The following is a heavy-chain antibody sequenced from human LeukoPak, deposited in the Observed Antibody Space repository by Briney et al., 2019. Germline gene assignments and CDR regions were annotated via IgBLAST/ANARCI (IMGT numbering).Heavy chain of an antibody. V-gene: IGHV4-61*02. J-gene: IGHJ4*02. CDR1: GGLISSGSYY. CDR3: ARGALYFDY. Sequence: SQTLSLTCTVSGGLISSGSYYWSWIRQPAGKGLEWIGRIYSSGSTNYNPALRSRLTISVDTSKNQFSLKLSSVTAADTAVYYCARGALYFDYWGQGTRVTVSS. CDR2: IYSSGST.